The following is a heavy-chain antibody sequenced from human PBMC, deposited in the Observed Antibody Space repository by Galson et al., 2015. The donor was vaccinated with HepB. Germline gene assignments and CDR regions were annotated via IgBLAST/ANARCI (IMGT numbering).Heavy chain of an antibody. J-gene: IGHJ4*02. D-gene: IGHD4-23*01. V-gene: IGHV1-24*01. CDR1: GYTLTELS. Sequence: SVKVSCKVSGYTLTELSMHWVRQAPGKGLEWMGGFDPEDGETIYAQKFQGRVTMTEDTSTDTAYMELSSLRSEDTAVYYCATAVASRPGNDYFDYWGQGTLVTVSS. CDR2: FDPEDGET. CDR3: ATAVASRPGNDYFDY.